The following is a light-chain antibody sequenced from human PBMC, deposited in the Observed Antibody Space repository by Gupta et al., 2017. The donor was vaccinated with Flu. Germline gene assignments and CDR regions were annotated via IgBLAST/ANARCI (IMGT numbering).Light chain of an antibody. CDR1: SSNIGRHT. CDR3: ASWDDSLKGVI. CDR2: ANN. V-gene: IGLV1-44*01. J-gene: IGLJ2*01. Sequence: RVTITCSGTSSNIGRHTDAWLQLFQEPAHKLLIVANNLRPSGVPDRVAGSKSGTSDSLAISGLQSEDEAEDDCASWDDSLKGVIFGGGTKLSVL.